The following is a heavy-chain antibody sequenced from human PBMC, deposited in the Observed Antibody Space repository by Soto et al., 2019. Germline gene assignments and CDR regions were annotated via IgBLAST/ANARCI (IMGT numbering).Heavy chain of an antibody. Sequence: PSETLSLTCTVSGGSINNYYWSWIRQPPGKGLEWIAYIYYSGSTNYNPPLKSRVTVSIDTPKNQFSLKLSSMTAADTAVYYCARTYCSGGSCYSSAPNHFDFWGQGALVTVSS. CDR1: GGSINNYY. D-gene: IGHD2-15*01. J-gene: IGHJ4*02. V-gene: IGHV4-59*01. CDR3: ARTYCSGGSCYSSAPNHFDF. CDR2: IYYSGST.